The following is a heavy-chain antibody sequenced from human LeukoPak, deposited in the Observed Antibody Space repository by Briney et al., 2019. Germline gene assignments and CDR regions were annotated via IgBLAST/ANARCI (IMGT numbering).Heavy chain of an antibody. D-gene: IGHD3-22*01. J-gene: IGHJ3*02. CDR1: GYTFTGYY. CDR3: ARDPITMIVVDDAFDI. Sequence: GASVKVSCKASGYTFTGYYLHWVRRAPGQGLEWMGCVNPNSGDTNYAQKFQGRVTMTRDTSISTAYMELSRLRSDDTAVYYCARDPITMIVVDDAFDIWGQGTMVTVSS. V-gene: IGHV1-2*02. CDR2: VNPNSGDT.